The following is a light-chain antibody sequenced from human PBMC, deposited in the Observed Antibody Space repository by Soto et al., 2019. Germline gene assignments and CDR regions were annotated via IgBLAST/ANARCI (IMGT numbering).Light chain of an antibody. CDR2: EVS. V-gene: IGLV2-14*01. Sequence: QSVLTQPASVSGSPGQSITISCTGTSSDIGAYDYVSWYQHFPGKAPKLIIFEVSSRPSGISNRFSGSKSGSTASLTISGLQAEDEADYYCSSYTTNSAYVFGIGTKLTVL. J-gene: IGLJ1*01. CDR3: SSYTTNSAYV. CDR1: SSDIGAYDY.